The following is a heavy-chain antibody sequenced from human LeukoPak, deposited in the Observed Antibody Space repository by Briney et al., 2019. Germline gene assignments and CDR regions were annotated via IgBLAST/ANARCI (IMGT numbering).Heavy chain of an antibody. CDR1: GYTFTSYG. J-gene: IGHJ4*02. V-gene: IGHV1-18*01. Sequence: ASVKVSCKASGYTFTSYGISWVRQAPGQGLEWMGWISAYNGNTNYAQKLQGRVTMTTDTSTSTAYMELRSLRSDDTAVYYCARAGTYYYDSSGYYYGGDYWGQGTLVTVSS. CDR3: ARAGTYYYDSSGYYYGGDY. D-gene: IGHD3-22*01. CDR2: ISAYNGNT.